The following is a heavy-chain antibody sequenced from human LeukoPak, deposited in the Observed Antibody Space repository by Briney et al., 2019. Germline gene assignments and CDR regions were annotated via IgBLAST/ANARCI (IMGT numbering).Heavy chain of an antibody. Sequence: HPGESLRLSCAASGFTVRSNYMSWVRQAPGKGLEWVSVISSGGSTYCADSVKGRFTISRDSSKNTLYLQMKSLRAEDMALYYCSRDRMGTKSFDYWGQGTLVTVSS. CDR3: SRDRMGTKSFDY. D-gene: IGHD5-24*01. J-gene: IGHJ4*02. V-gene: IGHV3-66*01. CDR2: ISSGGST. CDR1: GFTVRSNY.